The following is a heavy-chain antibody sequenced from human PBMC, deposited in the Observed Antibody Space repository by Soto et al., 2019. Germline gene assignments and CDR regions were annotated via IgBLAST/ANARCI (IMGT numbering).Heavy chain of an antibody. V-gene: IGHV3-7*01. CDR2: IKEDGNEI. J-gene: IGHJ5*02. Sequence: PGGSLRLSCAASGFTFSSYWMSWVRQAPGKGLQWVANIKEDGNEIYYVEYVKGRFTISRDNSKNKLYLQMNSLRAEDTAVYYCAKDPGGCSSTSCETYNWFDPWGQGTLVTVSS. D-gene: IGHD2-2*01. CDR1: GFTFSSYW. CDR3: AKDPGGCSSTSCETYNWFDP.